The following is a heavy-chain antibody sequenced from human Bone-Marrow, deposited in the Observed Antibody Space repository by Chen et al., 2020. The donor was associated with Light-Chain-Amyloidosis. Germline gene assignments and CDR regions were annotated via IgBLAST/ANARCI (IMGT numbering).Heavy chain of an antibody. V-gene: IGHV3-7*01. CDR1: GFTFSGYW. CDR2: IKQSGSHK. Sequence: EGQLVQSGGGLVQPGGSLRLSCEASGFTFSGYWMSWVRQAPGKGLEWVANIKQSGSHKDYLESVKGRFTISRDNGKNSLYLQMNSLRAEDTAVYYCTRVGDGSNRSEALELWGQ. J-gene: IGHJ3*01. D-gene: IGHD3-10*01. CDR3: TRVGDGSNRSEALEL.